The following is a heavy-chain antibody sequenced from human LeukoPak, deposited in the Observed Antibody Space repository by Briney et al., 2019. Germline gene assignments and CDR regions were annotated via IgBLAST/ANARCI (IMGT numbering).Heavy chain of an antibody. V-gene: IGHV3-23*01. J-gene: IGHJ4*02. Sequence: GGSLRLSCVASGFTFSNHAMTWVRQAPGKGLEWVSAISADAVDTFYAPSVKGRFTISRDNSKNTMYLQINSLRAEDTAVYYCVREDTPATANYWGQGTLVTISS. CDR3: VREDTPATANY. CDR2: ISADAVDT. CDR1: GFTFSNHA. D-gene: IGHD2-21*02.